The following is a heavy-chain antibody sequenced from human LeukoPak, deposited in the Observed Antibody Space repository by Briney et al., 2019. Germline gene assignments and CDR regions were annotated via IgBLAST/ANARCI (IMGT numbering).Heavy chain of an antibody. CDR3: ARVVYYDSSGYYSNWFDP. J-gene: IGHJ5*02. CDR2: INPNSGGT. Sequence: ASVKVSCKASGYTFTGYYMHWVRQAPGQGLEWMGWINPNSGGTNYAQKFQGRVTMTRDTSISTAYMELSRLRSDDTAVYYCARVVYYDSSGYYSNWFDPWGQGTLVTVSS. CDR1: GYTFTGYY. D-gene: IGHD3-22*01. V-gene: IGHV1-2*02.